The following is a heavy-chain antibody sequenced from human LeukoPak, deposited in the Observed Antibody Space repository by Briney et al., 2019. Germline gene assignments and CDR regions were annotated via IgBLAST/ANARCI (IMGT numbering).Heavy chain of an antibody. V-gene: IGHV1-18*01. J-gene: IGHJ5*02. CDR3: ARGGLAYCGGDCYSGWFDP. CDR1: GYTFTTYC. D-gene: IGHD2-21*02. CDR2: ISAYSGNT. Sequence: GASVKVSCKASGYTFTTYCISCLLQATGQGLEWRVWISAYSGNTIYAQKVQGRVTMTTDTSTSTAYMELRSLRSDDTAVYYCARGGLAYCGGDCYSGWFDPWGQGTLVTVSS.